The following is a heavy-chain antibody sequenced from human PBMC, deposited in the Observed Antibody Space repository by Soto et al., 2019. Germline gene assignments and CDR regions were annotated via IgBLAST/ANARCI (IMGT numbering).Heavy chain of an antibody. J-gene: IGHJ5*02. CDR1: GFTFSSFA. D-gene: IGHD6-13*01. V-gene: IGHV3-23*01. CDR2: ISGGAGDT. CDR3: VSGIAAAPRWFDP. Sequence: EVQLLESGGGLVQPGGSLRLSCAASGFTFSSFALTWVRQAPGMGLEWVSGISGGAGDTYYADSVKGRFTISRDNSKNTLYLQMNSLRAEDTAVYYCVSGIAAAPRWFDPWGQGTLVTVSS.